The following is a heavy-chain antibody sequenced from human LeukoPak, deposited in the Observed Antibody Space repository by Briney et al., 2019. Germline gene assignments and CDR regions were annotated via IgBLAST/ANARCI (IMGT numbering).Heavy chain of an antibody. CDR3: ASLIIVGATRDFVY. CDR2: IYYSGST. V-gene: IGHV4-39*01. CDR1: GGSISSSSYY. D-gene: IGHD1-26*01. Sequence: SETLSLTRTVSGGSISSSSYYWGWIRQPPGKGLEWIGSIYYSGSTYYNPSLKSRVTISVDTSKNQFSLKLSSVTAADTAVYYCASLIIVGATRDFVYWGQGTLVTVSS. J-gene: IGHJ4*02.